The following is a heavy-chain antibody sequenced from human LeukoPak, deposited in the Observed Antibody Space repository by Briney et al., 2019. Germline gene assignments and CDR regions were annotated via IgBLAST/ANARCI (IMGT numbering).Heavy chain of an antibody. CDR2: ISYDGCNK. D-gene: IGHD2-15*01. CDR1: GFTFNSYG. Sequence: PGGSLRLSCAASGFTFNSYGMHWVRQAPGKGLEWVAVISYDGCNKYYADSVKGRFTISRDNSKNTLYLQMNSLRAEDTAVYYRAKETQNIVVVVAATGGFDYWGQGTLVTVSS. CDR3: AKETQNIVVVVAATGGFDY. J-gene: IGHJ4*02. V-gene: IGHV3-30*18.